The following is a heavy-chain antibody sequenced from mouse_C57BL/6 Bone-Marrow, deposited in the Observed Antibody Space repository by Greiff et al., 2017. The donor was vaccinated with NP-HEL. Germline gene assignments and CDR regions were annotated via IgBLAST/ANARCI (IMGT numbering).Heavy chain of an antibody. J-gene: IGHJ2*01. V-gene: IGHV1-69*01. CDR1: GYTFTSYW. D-gene: IGHD3-2*02. CDR2: IDPSDSYT. Sequence: QVQLQQPGAELVMPGASVKLSCKASGYTFTSYWMHWVKQRPGQGLEWIGEIDPSDSYTNYNQKLKGKSTLTVDKSSSTAYMQLSSLTSEDSAVYYCARRRLNRDGDYFDYWGQGTTLTVSS. CDR3: ARRRLNRDGDYFDY.